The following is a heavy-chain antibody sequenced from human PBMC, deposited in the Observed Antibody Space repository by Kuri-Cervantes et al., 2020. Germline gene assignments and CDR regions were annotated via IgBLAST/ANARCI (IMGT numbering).Heavy chain of an antibody. J-gene: IGHJ4*02. CDR1: GFTFSSYD. CDR2: IWYDGSNK. V-gene: IGHV3-33*08. CDR3: ARQGFDYVYYDY. Sequence: GGSLRLSCAASGFTFSSYDMHWVRQAPGKGLEWVAVIWYDGSNKYYADSVKGRFTISRDNSKNTLYLQMNSLRAEDTAVYYCARQGFDYVYYDYWGQGTLVTVSS. D-gene: IGHD3-16*01.